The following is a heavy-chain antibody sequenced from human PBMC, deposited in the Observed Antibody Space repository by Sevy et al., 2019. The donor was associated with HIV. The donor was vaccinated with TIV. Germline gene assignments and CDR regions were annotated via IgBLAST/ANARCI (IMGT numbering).Heavy chain of an antibody. J-gene: IGHJ3*02. CDR2: ISSSSSYI. CDR1: GFTFSSYS. V-gene: IGHV3-21*01. CDR3: ARDYTSSWYGGAFDI. Sequence: GGSLRLSCAASGFTFSSYSMNWVRQAPGKGLEWVSSISSSSSYIYYADSVEGRFTMSGDNAKNSLSLQMNSLRAENTAVYYCARDYTSSWYGGAFDIWGQGTMVTVSS. D-gene: IGHD6-13*01.